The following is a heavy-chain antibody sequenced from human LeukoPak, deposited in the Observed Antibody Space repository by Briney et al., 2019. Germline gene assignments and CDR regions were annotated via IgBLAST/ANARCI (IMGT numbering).Heavy chain of an antibody. Sequence: SETLSLTCTVSGGSISGYYWIWIRQPPGKGLEWIGYIYSSGTTKYNPSLRSRVTISVDTSKMQFSLNLSSVTAADTAPYFCARRAPYFNYYTDVWGKGTTVTVSS. CDR1: GGSISGYY. J-gene: IGHJ6*03. V-gene: IGHV4-59*01. CDR2: IYSSGTT. CDR3: ARRAPYFNYYTDV.